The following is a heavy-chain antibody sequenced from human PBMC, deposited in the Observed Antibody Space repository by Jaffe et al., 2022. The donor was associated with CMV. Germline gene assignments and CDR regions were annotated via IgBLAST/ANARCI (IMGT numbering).Heavy chain of an antibody. Sequence: QVQLVESGGGVVQPGRSLRLSCAASGFTFSSYGMHWVRQAPGKGLEWVAVIWYDGSNKYYADSVKGRFTISRDNSKNTLYLQMNSLRAEDTAVYYCARGAIYYDSSGQHAFDIWGQGTMVTVSS. J-gene: IGHJ3*02. D-gene: IGHD3-22*01. V-gene: IGHV3-33*08. CDR2: IWYDGSNK. CDR3: ARGAIYYDSSGQHAFDI. CDR1: GFTFSSYG.